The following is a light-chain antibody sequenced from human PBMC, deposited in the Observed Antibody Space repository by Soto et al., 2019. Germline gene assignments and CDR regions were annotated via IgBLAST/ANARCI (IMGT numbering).Light chain of an antibody. CDR3: QHYYNWPYT. V-gene: IGKV3-15*01. CDR2: GAS. Sequence: EIVMTQSPATLSVSPGERATLSCRASQSVSSNLAWYQQKPGQAPRLLIYGASTRATGFPARFSGSGSGTEFTLNISSLQSEDFAVYYCQHYYNWPYTFGQGTKLEI. J-gene: IGKJ2*01. CDR1: QSVSSN.